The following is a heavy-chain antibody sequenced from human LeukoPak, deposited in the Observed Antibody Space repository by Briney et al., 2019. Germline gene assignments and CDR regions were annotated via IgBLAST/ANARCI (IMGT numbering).Heavy chain of an antibody. CDR1: GGSISSSNW. CDR3: ARAPYPSFTYYFDY. CDR2: IYHSGST. J-gene: IGHJ4*02. D-gene: IGHD3-16*01. Sequence: SETLSLTCAVSGGSISSSNWWSWVRQPPGKGLEWIGEIYHSGSTNYNPSLKSRVTISVDKSKNQFSLKLSSVTAADTAVYYCARAPYPSFTYYFDYWGQGTLVTVSS. V-gene: IGHV4-4*02.